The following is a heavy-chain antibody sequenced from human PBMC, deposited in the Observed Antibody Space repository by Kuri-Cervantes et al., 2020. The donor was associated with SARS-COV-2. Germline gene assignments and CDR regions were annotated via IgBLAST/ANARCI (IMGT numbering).Heavy chain of an antibody. D-gene: IGHD3-22*01. CDR1: GFTFSSYG. V-gene: IGHV3-30*18. CDR3: AKKCRVMIIKVVMVVDLNWFDP. J-gene: IGHJ5*02. CDR2: ISYDGSNK. Sequence: GGSLRLSCAASGFTFSSYGMHWVRQAPGKGLEWVAVISYDGSNKYYADSVKGRFTMSGDNSKNTLYLQMSGLRTEDTTVYYCAKKCRVMIIKVVMVVDLNWFDPWGQGILVTVSS.